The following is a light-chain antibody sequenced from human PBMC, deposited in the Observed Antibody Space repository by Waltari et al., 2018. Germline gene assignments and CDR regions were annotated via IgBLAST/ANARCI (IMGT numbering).Light chain of an antibody. CDR1: SSAVGSYNL. CDR2: EGT. Sequence: QSALTQPASVSGSPGQSITISCTGTSSAVGSYNLVSWYQHHQGKAPKLIIYEGTQRPSGVSDRFSGSKSGDTASLTISGLQAEDEADYYCCSYVRDITWVFGGGTKLTVL. J-gene: IGLJ3*02. CDR3: CSYVRDITWV. V-gene: IGLV2-23*01.